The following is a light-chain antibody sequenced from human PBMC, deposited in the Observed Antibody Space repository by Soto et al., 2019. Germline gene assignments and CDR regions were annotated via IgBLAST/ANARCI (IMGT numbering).Light chain of an antibody. J-gene: IGKJ4*01. CDR3: QQYGNSSFT. V-gene: IGKV3-20*01. CDR2: GAS. Sequence: VFTHSPCTLSLSPGERATLSCRASQSVRSNYLAWYQQIPGQAPRLLVYGASSRATGIPDRFSGSGSGTDFTLTIRRLETEDFAVYYCQQYGNSSFTFGGGTKVDIK. CDR1: QSVRSNY.